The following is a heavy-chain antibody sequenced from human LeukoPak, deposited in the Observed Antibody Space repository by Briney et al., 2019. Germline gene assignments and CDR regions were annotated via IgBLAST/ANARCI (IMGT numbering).Heavy chain of an antibody. CDR1: RFTFSSYW. J-gene: IGHJ3*02. D-gene: IGHD4-17*01. CDR3: ARGQVTTVTGLAAFDI. CDR2: IKQDESEK. V-gene: IGHV3-7*04. Sequence: GGSLRLSCAASRFTFSSYWMNWVRQAPGKGLEWVANIKQDESEKYYVDSVKGRFTISRDNAKNSLYLQMNSLRAEDTAVYYCARGQVTTVTGLAAFDIWGQGTMVTVSS.